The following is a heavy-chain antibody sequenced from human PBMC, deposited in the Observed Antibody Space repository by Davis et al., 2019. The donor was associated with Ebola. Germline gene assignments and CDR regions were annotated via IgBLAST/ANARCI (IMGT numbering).Heavy chain of an antibody. D-gene: IGHD4-17*01. V-gene: IGHV3-23*01. Sequence: GESLKISCAASGFIFSSYAMSWVRQAQVKGLEWVSSISVRSITYHADSVKGRFTISRDNSKNTLYLQMNSLRAEDTAVYYCAKVHPPTTVTTGWFDPWGQGTLVTVSS. J-gene: IGHJ5*02. CDR1: GFIFSSYA. CDR3: AKVHPPTTVTTGWFDP. CDR2: ISVRSIT.